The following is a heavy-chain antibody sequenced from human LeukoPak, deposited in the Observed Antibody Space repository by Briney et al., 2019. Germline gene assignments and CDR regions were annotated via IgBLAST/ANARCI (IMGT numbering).Heavy chain of an antibody. J-gene: IGHJ4*02. D-gene: IGHD3-10*01. CDR2: IKSKTDGGTT. CDR1: GFTFSNAW. V-gene: IGHV3-15*01. CDR3: TTDSPTMVRGVIITRYFDY. Sequence: GGSLRLPCAASGFTFSNAWMSWVRQAPGKGLEWVGRIKSKTDGGTTDYAAPVKGRFTIPRDDSKNTLYLQMNSLKTEDTAVYYCTTDSPTMVRGVIITRYFDYWGQGTLVTVSS.